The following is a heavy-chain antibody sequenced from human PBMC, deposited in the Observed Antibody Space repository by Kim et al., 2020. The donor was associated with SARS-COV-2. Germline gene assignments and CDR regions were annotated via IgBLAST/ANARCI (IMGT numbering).Heavy chain of an antibody. CDR2: IYHGGST. CDR1: GASFSAYP. Sequence: SETLSLTCAVYGASFSAYPWSWIRQPPGKGLEWVGEIYHGGSTNHNPSLKRRVTISEETSKNQFPLKLTSVTAADTAVYYCARVLTGNGGVDVWRQGTTVTVSS. D-gene: IGHD3-9*01. CDR3: ARVLTGNGGVDV. V-gene: IGHV4-34*01. J-gene: IGHJ6*02.